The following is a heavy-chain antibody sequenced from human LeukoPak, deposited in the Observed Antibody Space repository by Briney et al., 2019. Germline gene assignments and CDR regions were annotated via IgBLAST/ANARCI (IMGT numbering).Heavy chain of an antibody. J-gene: IGHJ4*02. CDR3: AKDSPGRGYSGYDS. CDR1: GFTLSSYA. CDR2: ISGSGGST. D-gene: IGHD5-12*01. Sequence: GGGLRLSCAAPGFTLSSYAMSWGRPAPGEGVGGGSAISGSGGSTYYADSVKGRFTISRDNSKNTLYLQMNSLRAEDTAVYYCAKDSPGRGYSGYDSWGQGTLVTVSS. V-gene: IGHV3-23*01.